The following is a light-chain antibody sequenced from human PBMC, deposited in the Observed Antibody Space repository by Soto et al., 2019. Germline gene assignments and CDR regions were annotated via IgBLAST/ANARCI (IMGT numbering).Light chain of an antibody. J-gene: IGLJ1*01. Sequence: QSVLTQPACVSGTPGQSITISCTGTSSDVGGYNYVSWYQQHPGKAPKLMFYEVINRPSGVSNRFSGSKSGNTASLTISGLQAEDEADYYCSSYTSSSTPRYVFGTSTKVTVL. CDR2: EVI. V-gene: IGLV2-14*01. CDR1: SSDVGGYNY. CDR3: SSYTSSSTPRYV.